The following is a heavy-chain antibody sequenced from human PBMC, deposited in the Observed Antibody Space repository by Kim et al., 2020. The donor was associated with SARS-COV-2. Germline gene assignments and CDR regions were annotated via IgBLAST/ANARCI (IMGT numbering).Heavy chain of an antibody. CDR2: IYHSGST. CDR1: GYSISSGYY. Sequence: SETLSLTCTVSGYSISSGYYWGWIRQPPGKGLEWIGSIYHSGSTYYNPSLKSRVTISVDTSKNQFSLKLSSVTAADTAVYYCARDRVVVNPYYFDYWGQGTLVTVSS. D-gene: IGHD3-22*01. J-gene: IGHJ4*02. CDR3: ARDRVVVNPYYFDY. V-gene: IGHV4-38-2*02.